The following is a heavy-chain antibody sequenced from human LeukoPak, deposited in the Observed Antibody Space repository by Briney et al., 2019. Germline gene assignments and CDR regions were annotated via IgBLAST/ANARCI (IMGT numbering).Heavy chain of an antibody. J-gene: IGHJ3*02. CDR2: IYSGGST. D-gene: IGHD4-11*01. CDR3: ASNRGTTISDAFDI. Sequence: GGSLRLSCAASGFTVSSNYMSWVRQAPGKGLEWVSVIYSGGSTYYADSVKGRFTISRDNSKNTLYLQMNSLRAEDTAVYYRASNRGTTISDAFDIWGQGTMVTVSS. V-gene: IGHV3-66*01. CDR1: GFTVSSNY.